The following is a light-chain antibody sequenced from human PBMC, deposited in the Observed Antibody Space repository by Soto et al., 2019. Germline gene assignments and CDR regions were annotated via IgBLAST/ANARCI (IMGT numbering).Light chain of an antibody. V-gene: IGKV3-20*01. CDR1: QSVSSTY. J-gene: IGKJ1*01. CDR2: GAS. CDR3: QQYGSAPRT. Sequence: EIVLTQSPGTLSLSPGERATLSCRASQSVSSTYLAWYQQKPGQAPRLLIYGASSRATGITDRFSGSGSGTDFTLTISRLEPEDVAVYCCQQYGSAPRTYGQGTKVAIK.